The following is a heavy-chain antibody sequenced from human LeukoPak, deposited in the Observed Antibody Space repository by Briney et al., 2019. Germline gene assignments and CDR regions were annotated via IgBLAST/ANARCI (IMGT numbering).Heavy chain of an antibody. D-gene: IGHD2-2*01. J-gene: IGHJ4*02. CDR1: GFTFDDYA. Sequence: GRSLRLSCAASGFTFDDYAMHWVRQAPGKGLEWVSGISWNSDRTGYADSVKGRFTISRDNAKNSLYLQVNSLRAEDMAFYYCARSQRKDQLLFGYYFDYWGQGALVAVSS. CDR3: ARSQRKDQLLFGYYFDY. V-gene: IGHV3-9*03. CDR2: ISWNSDRT.